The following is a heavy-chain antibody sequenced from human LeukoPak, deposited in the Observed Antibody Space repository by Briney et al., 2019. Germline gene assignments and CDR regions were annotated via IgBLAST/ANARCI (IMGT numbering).Heavy chain of an antibody. CDR3: ARVSDLLGGYSYGYPWYFDL. J-gene: IGHJ2*01. D-gene: IGHD5-18*01. Sequence: QPSETLSLTCTVSGGSISSYYWSWIRQPPGKGLEWIGYIYYSGSTNYNPSLKSRVTISVDTSKNQFSLKLSSVTAADTAVYYCARVSDLLGGYSYGYPWYFDLWGRGTLVTVSS. V-gene: IGHV4-59*01. CDR1: GGSISSYY. CDR2: IYYSGST.